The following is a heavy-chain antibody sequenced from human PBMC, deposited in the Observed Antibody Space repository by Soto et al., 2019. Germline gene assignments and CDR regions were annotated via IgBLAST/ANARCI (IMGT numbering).Heavy chain of an antibody. CDR2: ISSSSSYI. CDR1: GFTFTRYS. CDR3: ARVGRFLEWLPDY. Sequence: GGSLRLSCAASGFTFTRYSMNWVRQAPGKGLEWVSSISSSSSYIYYADSVKGRFTISRDNAKNSLYLQMNSLRAEDTAVYYCARVGRFLEWLPDYWGQGTLVTVSS. D-gene: IGHD3-3*01. J-gene: IGHJ4*02. V-gene: IGHV3-21*01.